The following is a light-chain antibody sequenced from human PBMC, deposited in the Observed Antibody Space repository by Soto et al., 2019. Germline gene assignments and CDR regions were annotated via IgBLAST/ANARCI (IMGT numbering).Light chain of an antibody. CDR1: QSISSC. CDR2: KAS. V-gene: IGKV1-5*03. J-gene: IGKJ2*01. Sequence: DIQMTQSPSTLSASVGDIVTITCRASQSISSCLAWYQQKPGKAPKLLIYKASSLERGVPSRFSGIGSATEFTLTISSLQPDDFATYYCQQYNSYTPSTFGQGTKLEIK. CDR3: QQYNSYTPST.